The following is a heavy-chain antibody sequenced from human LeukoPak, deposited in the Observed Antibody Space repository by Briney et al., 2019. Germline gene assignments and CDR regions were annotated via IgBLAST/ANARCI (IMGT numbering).Heavy chain of an antibody. V-gene: IGHV4-38-2*01. CDR1: GYSIGSGYY. Sequence: PSETLSLTCAVSGYSIGSGYYWVWIRQPPGKGLEWIGSVYHTGSTYYHPSLKSRVTIPLDTSKNQFSLRLTSVTAADTALYYCASHYYASSGSLFDSWGRGSLVTVSS. CDR3: ASHYYASSGSLFDS. D-gene: IGHD3-22*01. J-gene: IGHJ4*02. CDR2: VYHTGST.